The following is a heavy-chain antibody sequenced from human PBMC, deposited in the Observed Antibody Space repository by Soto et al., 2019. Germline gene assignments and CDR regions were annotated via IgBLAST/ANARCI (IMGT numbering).Heavy chain of an antibody. J-gene: IGHJ5*01. CDR3: AKPGSSSWYNS. D-gene: IGHD6-13*01. V-gene: IGHV3-23*01. CDR2: IGGSGGTT. CDR1: GFTFSTYA. Sequence: EVRLLESGGGLVQPGGSLRLSCAASGFTFSTYAMSWVRQAPGKGLEWVSTIGGSGGTTYYADSVKGRFTISRDNSKNTLYLHMSRLRVEDTAVYYCAKPGSSSWYNSWGQGTLVTVSS.